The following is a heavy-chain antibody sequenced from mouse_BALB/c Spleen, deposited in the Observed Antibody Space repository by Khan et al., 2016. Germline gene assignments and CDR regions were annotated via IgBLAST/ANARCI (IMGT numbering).Heavy chain of an antibody. CDR2: INTYSGES. V-gene: IGHV9-3-1*01. CDR3: AKYRYYYGSSRYFDV. CDR1: GYTFTNYG. Sequence: QIQLVQSGPELKKPGKTVKISCKASGYTFTNYGMNWVKQAPGKGLKWMGWINTYSGESTYADDFKGRFAFSLETYANTAYLQINNLKNEDTATYCCAKYRYYYGSSRYFDVWGAGTTVTVSS. D-gene: IGHD1-1*01. J-gene: IGHJ1*01.